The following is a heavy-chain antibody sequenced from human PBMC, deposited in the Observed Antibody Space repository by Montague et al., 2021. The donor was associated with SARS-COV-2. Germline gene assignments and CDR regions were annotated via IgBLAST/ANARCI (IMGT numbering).Heavy chain of an antibody. CDR3: ARDAYNHYGLDV. CDR2: IYDSGTT. CDR1: GGSLSTYY. Sequence: SETLSLTCSVSGGSLSTYYWSWIRQPPGKGLEWIGYIYDSGTTRXNPSLRSRATISLDLTKNQFSLYLNSVTAADTAVYYCARDAYNHYGLDVWGQGTTVTVSS. V-gene: IGHV4-59*01. J-gene: IGHJ6*02.